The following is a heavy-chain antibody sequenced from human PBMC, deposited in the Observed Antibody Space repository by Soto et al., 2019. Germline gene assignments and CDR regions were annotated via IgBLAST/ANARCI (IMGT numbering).Heavy chain of an antibody. CDR1: GGTFSSYA. Sequence: ASVKVSCKASGGTFSSYATSWVRQAPGQGLEWMGWISAYNGNTNYAQKLQGRVTMTTDTSTSTAYMELRSLRSDDTAVYYCASWNYYGTYWGQGXLVTVSS. CDR2: ISAYNGNT. CDR3: ASWNYYGTY. J-gene: IGHJ4*02. V-gene: IGHV1-18*01. D-gene: IGHD1-7*01.